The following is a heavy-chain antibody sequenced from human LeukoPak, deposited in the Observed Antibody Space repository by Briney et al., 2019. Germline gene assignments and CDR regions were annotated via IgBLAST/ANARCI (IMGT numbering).Heavy chain of an antibody. CDR2: IRYDGSNK. CDR3: AKTYDYVWGSYRFSWFDP. J-gene: IGHJ5*02. D-gene: IGHD3-16*02. Sequence: GGSLRLSCAASGFTFSSYGMHWIRQAPGKGLEWVAFIRYDGSNKYYADSVKGRFTISRDNSKNTLYLQMNSLRAEDTAVYYCAKTYDYVWGSYRFSWFDPWGQGTLVTVSS. V-gene: IGHV3-30*02. CDR1: GFTFSSYG.